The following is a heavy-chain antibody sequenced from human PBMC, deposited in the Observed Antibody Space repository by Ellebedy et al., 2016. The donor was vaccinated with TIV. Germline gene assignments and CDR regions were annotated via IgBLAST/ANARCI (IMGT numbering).Heavy chain of an antibody. J-gene: IGHJ4*02. Sequence: GGSLRLSCAVSGFTVSANYMSRVRQAPGKGLEWVSIIYSSGITYYPDSVKGRFTISRDNSKNTVSLQMNSLRAEDTAVYYCSRADLGLAFHYWGRGTLVTVSS. CDR3: SRADLGLAFHY. CDR2: IYSSGIT. V-gene: IGHV3-53*01. D-gene: IGHD3/OR15-3a*01. CDR1: GFTVSANY.